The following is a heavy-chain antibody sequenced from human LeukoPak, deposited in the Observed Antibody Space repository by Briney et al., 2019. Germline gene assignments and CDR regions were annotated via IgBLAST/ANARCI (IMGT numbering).Heavy chain of an antibody. CDR1: GFTFSNYM. V-gene: IGHV3-74*01. Sequence: GGPLRLSCAASGFTFSNYMMHWVRQAPGKGLVWVSRIKSDGITITYADSVKGRFTISRDNAKNTLYLQMNSLRVEDTAVYYCARGRPHGNDYWGQGTLVTVSS. D-gene: IGHD4-23*01. J-gene: IGHJ4*02. CDR2: IKSDGITI. CDR3: ARGRPHGNDY.